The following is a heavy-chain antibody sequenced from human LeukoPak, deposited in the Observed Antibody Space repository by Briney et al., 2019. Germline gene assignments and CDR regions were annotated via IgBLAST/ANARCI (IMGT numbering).Heavy chain of an antibody. CDR2: INPNSGGT. J-gene: IGHJ4*02. Sequence: XVXQAXGXXLXWMGWINPNSGGTNYAQKFQGRVTMTRDTSISTAYMELSRLRSDDTAVYYCASNLLRYFDPYYFDYWGQGTLVTVSS. CDR3: ASNLLRYFDPYYFDY. D-gene: IGHD3-9*01. V-gene: IGHV1-2*02.